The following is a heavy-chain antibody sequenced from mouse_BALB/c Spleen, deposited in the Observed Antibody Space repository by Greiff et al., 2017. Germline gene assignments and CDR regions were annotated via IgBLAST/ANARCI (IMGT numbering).Heavy chain of an antibody. CDR1: GYTFTSYN. D-gene: IGHD1-1*01. CDR2: IYPGNGDT. CDR3: ARAGDYYGSSYYFDY. V-gene: IGHV1-12*01. Sequence: QVQLQQPGAELVKPGASVKMSCKASGYTFTSYNMHWVKQTPGQGLEWIGAIYPGNGDTSSNQKFKGKATLTADKSSSTAYMQLSSLTSEDSAVYYCARAGDYYGSSYYFDYWGQGTTLTVSS. J-gene: IGHJ2*01.